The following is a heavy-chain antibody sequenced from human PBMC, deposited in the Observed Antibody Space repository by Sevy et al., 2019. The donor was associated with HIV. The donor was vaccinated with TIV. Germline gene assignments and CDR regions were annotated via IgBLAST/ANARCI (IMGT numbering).Heavy chain of an antibody. V-gene: IGHV3-33*01. Sequence: GGSLSLSCVASGFTFGTYGMDWVRQAPGKGLEWVVVIWYDGNNKYYGDSVKGRFTISRDNSKNTLYLLMNSLRAEDTAAYYCARGSLYSSGWSESLDYWGQGTLVTVSS. J-gene: IGHJ4*02. CDR1: GFTFGTYG. D-gene: IGHD6-19*01. CDR3: ARGSLYSSGWSESLDY. CDR2: IWYDGNNK.